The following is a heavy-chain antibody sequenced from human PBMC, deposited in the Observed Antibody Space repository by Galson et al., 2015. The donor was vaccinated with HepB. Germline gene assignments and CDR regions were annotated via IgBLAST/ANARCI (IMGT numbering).Heavy chain of an antibody. Sequence: SVKVSCKASGGTFSSYAISWVRQAPGQGLEWMGGIIPIFGTANYAQKFQGRVTITADESTSTAYMELSSLRSEDTAVYYCARSTDGEFYGDYVHYFDYWGQGTLVTVSS. V-gene: IGHV1-69*13. D-gene: IGHD4-17*01. CDR3: ARSTDGEFYGDYVHYFDY. CDR1: GGTFSSYA. CDR2: IIPIFGTA. J-gene: IGHJ4*02.